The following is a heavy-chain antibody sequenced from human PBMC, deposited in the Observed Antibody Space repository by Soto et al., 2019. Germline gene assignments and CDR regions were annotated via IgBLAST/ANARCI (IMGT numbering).Heavy chain of an antibody. V-gene: IGHV3-30*18. Sequence: QVQLVESGGGVVQPGRSLRLSCAASAFTFSSYGMHWGRQAPGKGLEWVAGISYDGSNKYYADSVKGRFTISRDNSKNTLYLPMNSLRAEDTAVYYCAKSTSRTALVGGGYYYYYGMDVWGQGTTVTVSS. J-gene: IGHJ6*02. D-gene: IGHD5-18*01. CDR2: ISYDGSNK. CDR3: AKSTSRTALVGGGYYYYYGMDV. CDR1: AFTFSSYG.